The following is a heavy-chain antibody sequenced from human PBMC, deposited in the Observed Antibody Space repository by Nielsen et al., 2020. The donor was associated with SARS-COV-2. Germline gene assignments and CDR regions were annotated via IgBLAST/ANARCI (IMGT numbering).Heavy chain of an antibody. CDR2: INPSGGST. D-gene: IGHD6-19*01. V-gene: IGHV1-46*01. CDR3: ARENWYSSGWYGFSDY. J-gene: IGHJ4*02. Sequence: WVRQAPGQGLEWMGIINPSGGSTSYAQKFQGRVTITRDTSASTAYMELSSLRSEDTAVYYCARENWYSSGWYGFSDYWGQGTLVTVSS.